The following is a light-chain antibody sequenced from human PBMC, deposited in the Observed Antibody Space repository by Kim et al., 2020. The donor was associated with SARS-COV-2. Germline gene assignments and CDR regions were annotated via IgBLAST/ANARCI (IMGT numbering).Light chain of an antibody. V-gene: IGKV3-15*01. CDR3: LQYDDWPRT. CDR2: GAS. Sequence: EVVMTQSPATLSVSPGERATLSCRATQNIRNNLAWYQQRPGQAPRLLIYGASNRATGIPATFHGSGSGTEFLLTISSLQSEDFAVYYCLQYDDWPRTFGQGTKLEI. J-gene: IGKJ2*01. CDR1: QNIRNN.